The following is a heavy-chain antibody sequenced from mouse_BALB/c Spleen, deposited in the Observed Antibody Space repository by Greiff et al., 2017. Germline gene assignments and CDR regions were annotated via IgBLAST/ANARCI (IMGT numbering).Heavy chain of an antibody. D-gene: IGHD3-3*01. CDR2: INPSNGRT. CDR1: GYTFTSYW. V-gene: IGHV1S81*02. Sequence: QVQLQQPGAELVKPGASVKLSCKASGYTFTSYWMHWVKQRPGQGLEWIGEINPSNGRTNYNEKFKSKATLTVDKSSSTAYMQLSSLTSEDSAVYYCARGDVAYWGQGTLVTVSA. J-gene: IGHJ3*01. CDR3: ARGDVAY.